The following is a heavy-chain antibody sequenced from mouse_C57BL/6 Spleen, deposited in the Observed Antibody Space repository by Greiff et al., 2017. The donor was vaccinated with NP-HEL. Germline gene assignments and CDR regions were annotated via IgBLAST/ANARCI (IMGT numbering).Heavy chain of an antibody. Sequence: EVQLQQSGPELVKPGASVKIPCKASGYTFTDYNMDWVKQSHGKSLEWIGAINPNNGGTIYTQKFKGKATLTVDKSSSTAYMELRSLTSEDTAVYYCARRGYGSSSWFAYWGQGTLVTVSA. CDR3: ARRGYGSSSWFAY. V-gene: IGHV1-18*01. J-gene: IGHJ3*01. CDR2: INPNNGGT. D-gene: IGHD1-1*01. CDR1: GYTFTDYN.